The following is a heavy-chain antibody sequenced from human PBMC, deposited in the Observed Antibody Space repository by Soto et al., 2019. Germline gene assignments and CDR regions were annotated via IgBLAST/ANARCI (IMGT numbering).Heavy chain of an antibody. J-gene: IGHJ4*02. CDR2: ISGSGGST. CDR3: AKARYYDSTGYLYYCDY. D-gene: IGHD3-22*01. CDR1: GFTFSSHA. Sequence: GGSQRLSCAASGFTFSSHAMSWLRQAPGKGLEWVSSISGSGGSTYYADSVKGRFTISRDNSKNTLYLQMNSLRAEDTAVYYCAKARYYDSTGYLYYCDYWGQGTLVTV. V-gene: IGHV3-23*01.